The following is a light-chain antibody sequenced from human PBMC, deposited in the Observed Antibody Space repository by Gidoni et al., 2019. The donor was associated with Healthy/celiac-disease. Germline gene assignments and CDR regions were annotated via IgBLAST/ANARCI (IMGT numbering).Light chain of an antibody. J-gene: IGLJ1*01. CDR3: SSYTSSRGV. V-gene: IGLV2-14*01. CDR1: SSDVGGYNY. CDR2: DVS. Sequence: QSALTQPASVSASPGPSITTSCTGTSSDVGGYNYFSWYQQHPGKAPKLMIYDVSNRPSGVSNRFSGSKSGNTASLTIPGLQAEDEADYYCSSYTSSRGVFGTGTKVTVL.